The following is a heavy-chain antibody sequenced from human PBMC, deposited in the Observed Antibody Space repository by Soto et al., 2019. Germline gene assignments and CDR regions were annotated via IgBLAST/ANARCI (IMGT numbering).Heavy chain of an antibody. CDR2: ISYDGSNK. V-gene: IGHV3-30*03. CDR3: ARDLTDYGDYYCDY. D-gene: IGHD4-17*01. CDR1: GFTFSSYG. J-gene: IGHJ4*02. Sequence: GGSLRLSCAASGFTFSSYGMHWVRQAPGKGLEWVAVISYDGSNKYYADSVKGRFTISRDNSKNTLYLQMNSLRAEDTAVCYCARDLTDYGDYYCDYWGQGTLVTVSS.